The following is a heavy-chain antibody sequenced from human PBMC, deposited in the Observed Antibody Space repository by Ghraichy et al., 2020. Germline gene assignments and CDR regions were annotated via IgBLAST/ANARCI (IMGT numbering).Heavy chain of an antibody. D-gene: IGHD1-26*01. Sequence: SQTLSLTCTVSGGSISNYYWTWIRQPPGKGLEWIGYIYYSGTTSYNPSLESRVTISVDTSKNRLSLRLSSVTAADTAVYYCALAPPTIVGDPFGAFDIWGQGTMVTVSS. J-gene: IGHJ3*02. V-gene: IGHV4-59*03. CDR3: ALAPPTIVGDPFGAFDI. CDR1: GGSISNYY. CDR2: IYYSGTT.